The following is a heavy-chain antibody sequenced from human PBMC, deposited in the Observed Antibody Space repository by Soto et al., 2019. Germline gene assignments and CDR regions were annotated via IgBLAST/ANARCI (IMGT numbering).Heavy chain of an antibody. Sequence: ASETLSLTCTVSGGSISSYYWSWIRQPPGKGLEWIGYIYYSGSTNYNPSLKSRVTISVDTSKNQFSLKLSSVTAADTAVYYCARLPPLTGTDNWFDPWGQGTLVTVSS. CDR2: IYYSGST. CDR1: GGSISSYY. CDR3: ARLPPLTGTDNWFDP. V-gene: IGHV4-59*08. J-gene: IGHJ5*02. D-gene: IGHD1-20*01.